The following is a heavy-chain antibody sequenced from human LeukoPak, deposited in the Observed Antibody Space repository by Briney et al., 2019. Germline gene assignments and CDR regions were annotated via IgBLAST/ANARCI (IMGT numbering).Heavy chain of an antibody. CDR3: ARATVAGVGRLFDY. V-gene: IGHV6-1*01. D-gene: IGHD6-19*01. J-gene: IGHJ4*02. CDR2: TYYKSKWYN. CDR1: GDSVSSNSAA. Sequence: SQTLSLTCAISGDSVSSNSAAWNWIRQSPSRGLEWLGRTYYKSKWYNDYAVSVKSRIIINPDTSKNQFSLQLNSVTPEDTAVYYCARATVAGVGRLFDYWGQGTLVTVSS.